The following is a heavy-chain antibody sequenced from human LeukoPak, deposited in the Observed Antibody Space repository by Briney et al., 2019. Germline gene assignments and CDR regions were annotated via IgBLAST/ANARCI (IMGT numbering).Heavy chain of an antibody. CDR3: ARDPPFYY. D-gene: IGHD2/OR15-2a*01. CDR1: GFTFSDYY. Sequence: GGSLRLSCAASGFTFSDYYMNWIRQAPGKGLEWVSVIYSGGSTYYADSVKGRFTISRDNSKNTLYLQMNSLRAEDTAVYYCARDPPFYYWGQGTLVTVSS. V-gene: IGHV3-53*01. J-gene: IGHJ4*02. CDR2: IYSGGST.